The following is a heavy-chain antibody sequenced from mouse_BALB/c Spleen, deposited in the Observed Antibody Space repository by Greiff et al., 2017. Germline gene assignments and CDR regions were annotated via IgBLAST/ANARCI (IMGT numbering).Heavy chain of an antibody. Sequence: EVQLQESGPELVKPGASVKVSCKASGYAFTSYNMYWVKQSHGKSLEWIGYIDPYNGGTSYNQKFKGKATLTVDKSSSTAYMHLNSLTSEDSAVYYCARDYYGSSPWFAYWGQGTLVTVSA. D-gene: IGHD1-1*01. CDR3: ARDYYGSSPWFAY. V-gene: IGHV1S135*01. CDR1: GYAFTSYN. CDR2: IDPYNGGT. J-gene: IGHJ3*01.